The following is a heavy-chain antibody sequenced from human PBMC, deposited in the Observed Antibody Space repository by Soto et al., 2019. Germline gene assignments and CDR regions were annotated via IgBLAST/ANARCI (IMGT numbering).Heavy chain of an antibody. CDR1: GFTFSSYA. Sequence: VGSLRLSCGASGFTFSSYAMHLVRQAPGKWLEWVSVISYDGRNKYYADSVNGRFTISRDKSKNTLYVQMNSLRAEDTAVYYCARGGPSKGSSYGPFGMELWGQGTTVSVYS. CDR2: ISYDGRNK. CDR3: ARGGPSKGSSYGPFGMEL. J-gene: IGHJ6*02. V-gene: IGHV3-30*04. D-gene: IGHD5-18*01.